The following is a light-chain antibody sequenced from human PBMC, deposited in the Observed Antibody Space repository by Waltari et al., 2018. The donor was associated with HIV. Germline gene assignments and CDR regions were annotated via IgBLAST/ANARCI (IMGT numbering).Light chain of an antibody. V-gene: IGKV3-11*01. CDR2: DAS. Sequence: EILSTQSPATLSLSPAETATLSCRASQSVSSYLAWYQQKPGQAPRLLIYDASNRATGIPARFSGSGSGTDFTLTISSLDLEDFALYYCQQRSTPMYTFGQGTKLEIK. CDR1: QSVSSY. CDR3: QQRSTPMYT. J-gene: IGKJ2*01.